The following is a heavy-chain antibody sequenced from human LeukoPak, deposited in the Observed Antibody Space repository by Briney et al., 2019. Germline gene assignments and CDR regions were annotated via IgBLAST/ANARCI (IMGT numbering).Heavy chain of an antibody. CDR2: IYHSGST. CDR3: ARGRYCSGGSCYAWY. J-gene: IGHJ4*02. CDR1: GYSISSGYY. V-gene: IGHV4-38-2*02. D-gene: IGHD2-15*01. Sequence: PSETLSLTCTVSGYSISSGYYWGWIRQRPGKGLEWIGSIYHSGSTYYNPSLKSRVTISVDTSKNQFSLKLSSVTAADTAVYYCARGRYCSGGSCYAWYWGQGTLVTVSS.